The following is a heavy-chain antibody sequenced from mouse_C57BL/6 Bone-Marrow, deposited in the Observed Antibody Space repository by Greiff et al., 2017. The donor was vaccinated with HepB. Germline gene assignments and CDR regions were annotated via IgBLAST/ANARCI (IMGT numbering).Heavy chain of an antibody. V-gene: IGHV1-82*01. Sequence: LVESGPELVKPGASVKISCKASGYAFSSSWMNWVKQRPGKGLEWIGRIYPGDGDTNYNGKSKGKATLTSDKCSSTAYMQLSSLTSEDSAVYFCARSGYGDDGYYFDYWGQGTTLTVSS. CDR2: IYPGDGDT. CDR3: ARSGYGDDGYYFDY. D-gene: IGHD2-2*01. J-gene: IGHJ2*01. CDR1: GYAFSSSW.